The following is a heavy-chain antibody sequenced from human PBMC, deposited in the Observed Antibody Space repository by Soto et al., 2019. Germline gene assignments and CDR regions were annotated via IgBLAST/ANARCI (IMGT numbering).Heavy chain of an antibody. CDR2: ISYDGTDE. CDR1: GFSFSSYG. V-gene: IGHV3-30*18. Sequence: QVQLVESGGGVVQPGRSVRLSCAASGFSFSSYGMHWVRQAPGKGLEWVAMISYDGTDEYYADSVKGRFTISRDNSKNAVYLQMNSLRAEDTAVYYCAKQESEWNDHFDYWGQGTLVTVSS. CDR3: AKQESEWNDHFDY. J-gene: IGHJ4*02. D-gene: IGHD1-1*01.